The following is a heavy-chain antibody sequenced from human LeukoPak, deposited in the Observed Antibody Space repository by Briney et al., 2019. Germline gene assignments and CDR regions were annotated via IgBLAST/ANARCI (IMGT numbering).Heavy chain of an antibody. Sequence: SETLSLTCTVSGGSISSYYWSWIRQPPGKGLEWIGYIYYSGSTNYNPSLKSRVTISVDTSKNQFSLKLSSVTAADTAVYYCARSATSGVAVMFFDYWGQGTLVTVSS. CDR1: GGSISSYY. D-gene: IGHD3-3*01. CDR3: ARSATSGVAVMFFDY. J-gene: IGHJ4*02. V-gene: IGHV4-59*01. CDR2: IYYSGST.